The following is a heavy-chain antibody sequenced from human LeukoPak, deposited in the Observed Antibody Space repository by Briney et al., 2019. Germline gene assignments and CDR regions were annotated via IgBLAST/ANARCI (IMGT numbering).Heavy chain of an antibody. J-gene: IGHJ4*02. CDR3: ARYSVDGSGTYYNDSPDY. CDR1: GYTFTDYN. CDR2: ISAYNGNT. D-gene: IGHD3-10*01. Sequence: ASVKVSCKASGYTFTDYNIHWVRQAPGQGLEWIAWISAYNGNTDYAQNLRGRVTMTTDPSTSTAYMELRSLRSDDTAVYYCARYSVDGSGTYYNDSPDYWGQGTPVTVSS. V-gene: IGHV1-18*04.